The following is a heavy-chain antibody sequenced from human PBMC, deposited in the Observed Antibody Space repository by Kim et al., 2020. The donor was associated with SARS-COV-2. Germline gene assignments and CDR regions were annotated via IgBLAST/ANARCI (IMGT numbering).Heavy chain of an antibody. CDR3: ARVRAFSSYDY. V-gene: IGHV3-7*03. Sequence: GGSLRLSCVASGFTFSGSWMSWVRQAPGEGLERVAIMTPDGSDKSYVESVKGRFTISRDNTKNSRYLEMNSLRAEDTALYYCARVRAFSSYDYWGQGTPATVSS. J-gene: IGHJ4*02. D-gene: IGHD3-10*01. CDR1: GFTFSGSW. CDR2: MTPDGSDK.